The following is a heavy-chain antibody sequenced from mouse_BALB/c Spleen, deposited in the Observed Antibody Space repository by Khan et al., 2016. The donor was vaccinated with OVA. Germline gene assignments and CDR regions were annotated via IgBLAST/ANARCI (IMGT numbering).Heavy chain of an antibody. J-gene: IGHJ3*01. Sequence: QVQLQQSGAELARPGASVKMSCKTSGYTFTTYTLHWVKQRPGRSLEWIGYLNPSNDYTNYNQKFKDKSTLTADKSSSTAYMQLSSLTSEDSAVYYCARSGQLGLRGGFTYWGQGTLVTVSA. V-gene: IGHV1-4*01. CDR3: ARSGQLGLRGGFTY. CDR1: GYTFTTYT. D-gene: IGHD3-2*01. CDR2: LNPSNDYT.